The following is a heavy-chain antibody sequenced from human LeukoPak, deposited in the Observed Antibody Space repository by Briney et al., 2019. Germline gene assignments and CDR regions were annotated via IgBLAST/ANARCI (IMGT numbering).Heavy chain of an antibody. J-gene: IGHJ4*02. CDR1: GFTFSSYS. Sequence: PGGSLRLSCAASGFTFSSYSMNWVRQAPGKGLEWVSSISSSSSYIYYADSVKGRFSISRDNAKNSLYLQMNSLRAEDTAVYYCARDFRPVVGAAGTFDYWGQGTLFTVSS. D-gene: IGHD6-13*01. V-gene: IGHV3-21*01. CDR2: ISSSSSYI. CDR3: ARDFRPVVGAAGTFDY.